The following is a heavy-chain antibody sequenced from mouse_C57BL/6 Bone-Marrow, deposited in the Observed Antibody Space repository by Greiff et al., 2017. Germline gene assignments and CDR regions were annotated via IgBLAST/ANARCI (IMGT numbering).Heavy chain of an antibody. J-gene: IGHJ4*01. D-gene: IGHD1-1*01. V-gene: IGHV1-69*01. CDR2: IDPSDSYT. Sequence: QVQLQQPGAELVMPGASVKLSCKASGYTFTSYWMHWVKQRPGQGLEWIGEIDPSDSYTNYNQKFQGKSTLTVDKSSSTAYMQLSSLTSEDSAVYYCAREDYYSRDYAMDYWGQGTSVTVSS. CDR3: AREDYYSRDYAMDY. CDR1: GYTFTSYW.